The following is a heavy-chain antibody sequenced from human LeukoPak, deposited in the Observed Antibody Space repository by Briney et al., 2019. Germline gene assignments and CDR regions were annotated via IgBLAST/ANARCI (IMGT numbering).Heavy chain of an antibody. CDR1: GGSISSSSYY. CDR2: IYYSGST. CDR3: ARQTTTADY. V-gene: IGHV4-39*01. D-gene: IGHD4-17*01. J-gene: IGHJ4*02. Sequence: SETLSPTCTVSGGSISSSSYYWGWIRQPPGKGLEWIGSIYYSGSTYYNPSLKSRVTISVDTSKNQFSLKLSSVTAADAAVYYCARQTTTADYWGQGTLVTVSS.